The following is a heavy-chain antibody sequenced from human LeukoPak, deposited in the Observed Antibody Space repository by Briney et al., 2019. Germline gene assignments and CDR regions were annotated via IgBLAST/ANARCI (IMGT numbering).Heavy chain of an antibody. CDR3: ARALYYDSSPENY. D-gene: IGHD3-22*01. V-gene: IGHV3-21*01. CDR2: ISSSSSYI. Sequence: PGGSLRLSCAASGFTFSSYSMNWVRQAPGKGLEWVSPISSSSSYIYYADSVKGRFTISRDNAKNSLYLQMNSLRAEDTAVYYCARALYYDSSPENYWGQGTLVTVSS. CDR1: GFTFSSYS. J-gene: IGHJ4*02.